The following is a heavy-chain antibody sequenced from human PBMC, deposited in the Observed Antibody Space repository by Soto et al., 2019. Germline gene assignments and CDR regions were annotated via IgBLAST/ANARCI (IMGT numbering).Heavy chain of an antibody. V-gene: IGHV2-5*02. CDR3: AHSKESTQGGGLGDYFDY. CDR1: GFSLSTSGVG. CDR2: IYWDDDK. Sequence: SGPTLVNPTPTLTLTCTFSGFSLSTSGVGVGWIRQPPGKALEWLALIYWDDDKRYSPSLKSRLTITKDTSKNQVVLTMTNMDPVDTATYYCAHSKESTQGGGLGDYFDYWGQGTLVTVSS. J-gene: IGHJ4*02. D-gene: IGHD1-26*01.